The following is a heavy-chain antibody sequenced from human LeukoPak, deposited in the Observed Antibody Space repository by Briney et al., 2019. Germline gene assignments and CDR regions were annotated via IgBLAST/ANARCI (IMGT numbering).Heavy chain of an antibody. Sequence: GGSLRLSCAASGFTFSSYAMSWVRQAPGKGLAWVSRMNGDGRTTYYADSVKGRFTISRDNAKNTLYLQMSSLRAEDTAVYYCARSRGYYDYWGQGTLVTVSS. CDR1: GFTFSSYA. V-gene: IGHV3-74*01. CDR2: MNGDGRTT. J-gene: IGHJ4*02. D-gene: IGHD2/OR15-2a*01. CDR3: ARSRGYYDY.